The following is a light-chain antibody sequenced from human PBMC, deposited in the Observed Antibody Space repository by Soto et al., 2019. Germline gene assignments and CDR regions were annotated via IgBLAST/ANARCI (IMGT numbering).Light chain of an antibody. CDR1: QSISDY. CDR3: QQYHDLVFT. J-gene: IGKJ5*01. CDR2: EAS. V-gene: IGKV1-33*01. Sequence: DTQMTQSPSSLSASVGDRVTISCRASQSISDYLNWYQQKSGKAPTLLIHEASNLEAGVPSRFSGSRSGTEFILTTSNLQPEDVATYYCQQYHDLVFTFGQGTRLEIK.